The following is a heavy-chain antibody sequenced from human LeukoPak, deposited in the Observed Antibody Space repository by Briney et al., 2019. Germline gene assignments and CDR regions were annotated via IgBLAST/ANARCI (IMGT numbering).Heavy chain of an antibody. D-gene: IGHD3-3*01. J-gene: IGHJ6*02. CDR1: SGSFSGYY. V-gene: IGHV4-34*01. Sequence: SETLSLTCAAYSGSFSGYYWSWIRQPPGKGLEWIGEINHSGSTNYNPSLKSRVTISVDTSKNQFSLKLSSVTAADTAVYYCASVPILGVFTPYGMDVWGQGTTVTVSS. CDR3: ASVPILGVFTPYGMDV. CDR2: INHSGST.